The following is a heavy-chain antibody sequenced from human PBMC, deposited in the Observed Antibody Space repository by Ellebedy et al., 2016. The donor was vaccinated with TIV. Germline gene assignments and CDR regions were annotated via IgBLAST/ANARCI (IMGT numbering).Heavy chain of an antibody. Sequence: ASVKVSXXVSGYTLTELSMHWVRQAPGKGLEWMGGFDPEDGETIYAQKFQGRVTMTEDTSTDTAYMELSSLRSEDTAVYYCATGYCSSTSCYWNYMDVWGKGTTVTVSS. D-gene: IGHD2-2*01. CDR3: ATGYCSSTSCYWNYMDV. CDR2: FDPEDGET. CDR1: GYTLTELS. V-gene: IGHV1-24*01. J-gene: IGHJ6*03.